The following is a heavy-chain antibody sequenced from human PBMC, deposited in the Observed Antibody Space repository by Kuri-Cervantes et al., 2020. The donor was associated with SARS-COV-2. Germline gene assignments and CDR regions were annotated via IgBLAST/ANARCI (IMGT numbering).Heavy chain of an antibody. V-gene: IGHV3-11*04. CDR1: GFTFSDYY. Sequence: GESLKISCAASGFTFSDYYMSWIRQAPGKGLEWVSYISSSGSTIYYADSVKGRFTISRDNAKNTLYLQMNSLRAEDTAVYYCAKDKSVNFAKNYFDYWGQGTMVTVSS. D-gene: IGHD3-9*01. CDR2: ISSSGSTI. J-gene: IGHJ4*02. CDR3: AKDKSVNFAKNYFDY.